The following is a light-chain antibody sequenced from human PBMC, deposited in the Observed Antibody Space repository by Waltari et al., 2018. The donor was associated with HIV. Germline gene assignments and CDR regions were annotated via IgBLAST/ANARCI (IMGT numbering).Light chain of an antibody. V-gene: IGLV6-57*04. CDR2: EDN. Sequence: NFMLTQQHSVSESPGRTVTISCTRNSGSIASKYVQWYQQRPGSGPTTVISEDNQRPSGVPDRFAGSIDTSSNSASLTISGLKTEDEADYYCQSYENCYWVFGGGTKLTVL. J-gene: IGLJ3*02. CDR3: QSYENCYWV. CDR1: SGSIASKY.